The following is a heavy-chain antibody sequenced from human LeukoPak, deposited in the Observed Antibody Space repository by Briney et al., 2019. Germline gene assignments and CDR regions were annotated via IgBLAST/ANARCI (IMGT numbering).Heavy chain of an antibody. J-gene: IGHJ5*02. D-gene: IGHD3-22*01. V-gene: IGHV3-23*01. CDR2: ISGSGGST. CDR3: AKDPLRYYDSPGENWFDP. CDR1: GFTFSNYA. Sequence: GGSLRLSCAASGFTFSNYALSWVRQTPGKGLEWVSAISGSGGSTYYADSVKGRFTVARDNSKNTLYLQMNSLRAEDTALYYCAKDPLRYYDSPGENWFDPWGQGTLVTVSS.